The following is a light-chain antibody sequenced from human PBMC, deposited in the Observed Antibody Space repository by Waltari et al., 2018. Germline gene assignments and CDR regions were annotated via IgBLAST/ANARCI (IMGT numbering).Light chain of an antibody. J-gene: IGLJ2*01. CDR2: DTT. Sequence: QAVVTQAPSLTVSAGGTVTLTCGSCTGAVTSGHYPYRFQPKPGHAPRNLIYDTTKKYAWTPGGFSGSPFGGKPALTLSCAQPEDEDDYYCLVNFRGARIFGGGTNLTLL. CDR1: TGAVTSGHY. CDR3: LVNFRGARI. V-gene: IGLV7-46*01.